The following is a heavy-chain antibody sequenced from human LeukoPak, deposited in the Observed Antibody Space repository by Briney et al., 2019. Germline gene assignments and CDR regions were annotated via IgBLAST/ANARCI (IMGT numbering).Heavy chain of an antibody. J-gene: IGHJ5*02. Sequence: SETLSLTCTVSGGSISSSSYYWGWIRQPPGKGLEWIGSIYYSGSTYYNPSLKSRVTISVDTSKNQFSPKLSSVTATDTAVFYCARVVGAPNWFDPWGQGTLVTVSS. V-gene: IGHV4-39*07. CDR2: IYYSGST. CDR1: GGSISSSSYY. D-gene: IGHD1-26*01. CDR3: ARVVGAPNWFDP.